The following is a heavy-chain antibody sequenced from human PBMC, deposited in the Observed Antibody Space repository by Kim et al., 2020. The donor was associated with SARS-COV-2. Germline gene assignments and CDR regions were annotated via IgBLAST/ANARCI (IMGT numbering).Heavy chain of an antibody. V-gene: IGHV4-34*01. D-gene: IGHD3-10*01. CDR1: GGSFSGYY. J-gene: IGHJ4*02. CDR2: INHSGST. CDR3: ARRGRVRGVPDY. Sequence: SETLSLTCAVYGGSFSGYYWSWIRQPPGKGLEWIGEINHSGSTNYNPSLKSRVTISVDTSKNQFCLKLSSVTAADTAVYYCARRGRVRGVPDYWGQGTLVTVSS.